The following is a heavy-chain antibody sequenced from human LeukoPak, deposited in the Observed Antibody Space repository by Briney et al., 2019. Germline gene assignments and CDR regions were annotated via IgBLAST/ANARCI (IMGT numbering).Heavy chain of an antibody. D-gene: IGHD2-2*01. Sequence: GGSLRLSCAASGFTFNSYSMNWVRQAPGKGLEWVAFVRSDGGIKYYADSVKGRFTISRDNSRTTLHLQMNSLRAEDTAVYHCAKDLPAAYFDYWGQGTLVTVSS. CDR2: VRSDGGIK. CDR1: GFTFNSYS. CDR3: AKDLPAAYFDY. V-gene: IGHV3-30*02. J-gene: IGHJ4*02.